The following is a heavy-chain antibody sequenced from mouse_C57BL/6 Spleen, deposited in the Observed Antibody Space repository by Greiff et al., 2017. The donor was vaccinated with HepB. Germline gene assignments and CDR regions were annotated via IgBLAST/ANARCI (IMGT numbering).Heavy chain of an antibody. CDR1: GFSLTSYA. J-gene: IGHJ1*03. V-gene: IGHV2-9-1*01. CDR2: IWTGGGT. Sequence: VQGVESGPGLVAPSQSLSITCTVSGFSLTSYAISWVRQPPGKGLEWLGVIWTGGGTNYNSALKSRLSISKDNSKSQVFLKMNSLQTDDTARYYCARNHYYGSSLWYFDVWGTGTTVTVSS. CDR3: ARNHYYGSSLWYFDV. D-gene: IGHD1-1*01.